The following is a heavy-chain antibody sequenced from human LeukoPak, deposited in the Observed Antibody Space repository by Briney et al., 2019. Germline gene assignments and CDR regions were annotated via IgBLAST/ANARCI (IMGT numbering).Heavy chain of an antibody. CDR1: GYTFTGYY. D-gene: IGHD3-3*01. Sequence: GASVKVSCKASGYTFTGYYMHWVRQATGQGLEWMGWMNPNSGNTGYAQKFQGRVTMTRNTSISTAYMELSSLRSEDTAVYYCARGSTTYYDFWSGYTHYGMDVWGQGTTVTVSS. CDR3: ARGSTTYYDFWSGYTHYGMDV. V-gene: IGHV1-8*02. J-gene: IGHJ6*02. CDR2: MNPNSGNT.